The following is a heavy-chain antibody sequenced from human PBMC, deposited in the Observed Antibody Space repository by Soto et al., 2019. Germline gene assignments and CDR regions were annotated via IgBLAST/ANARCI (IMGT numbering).Heavy chain of an antibody. CDR3: ARDRRPGIYNGMDV. CDR2: IAQDGSEE. J-gene: IGHJ6*02. D-gene: IGHD1-20*01. V-gene: IGHV3-7*05. CDR1: GFTFSNYW. Sequence: QLVESGGDLVQPGGSRRLSCAASGFTFSNYWMSWVRQAPGKGLEWVAIIAQDGSEEYYVHSVEGRFTISRDNARYSVDLQMNSLRADDTAVYYCARDRRPGIYNGMDVWGQGTSVTVSS.